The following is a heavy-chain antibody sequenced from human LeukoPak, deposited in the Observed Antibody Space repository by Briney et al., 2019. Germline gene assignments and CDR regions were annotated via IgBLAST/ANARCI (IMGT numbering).Heavy chain of an antibody. CDR2: ISGSGGST. CDR1: GFTLTNNY. V-gene: IGHV3-23*01. Sequence: GGSLRLSCAASGFTLTNNYMSWVRQAPGKGLEWVSAISGSGGSTYYADSVKGRFTISRDNSKNTLYLQMNSLRAEDTAVYYCAKDQAGSTYYDILTGYYTYYYYYGMDVWGQGTTVTVSS. J-gene: IGHJ6*02. D-gene: IGHD3-9*01. CDR3: AKDQAGSTYYDILTGYYTYYYYYGMDV.